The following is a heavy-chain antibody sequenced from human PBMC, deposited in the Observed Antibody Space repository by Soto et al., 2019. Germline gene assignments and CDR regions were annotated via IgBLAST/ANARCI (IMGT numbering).Heavy chain of an antibody. CDR2: ITVDSETI. Sequence: LSCVVSGLRFSDHAMNWVRQAPGKGLDWVSFITVDSETIYYADSVKGRFTISRDNAKNSLYLQMNSLRDEDTAVYYCARDYSISGWYLASGYWGQGTLVTVSS. V-gene: IGHV3-48*02. J-gene: IGHJ4*02. D-gene: IGHD6-19*01. CDR1: GLRFSDHA. CDR3: ARDYSISGWYLASGY.